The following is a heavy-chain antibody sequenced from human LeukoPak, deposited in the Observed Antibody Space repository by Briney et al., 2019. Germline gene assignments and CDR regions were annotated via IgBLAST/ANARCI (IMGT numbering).Heavy chain of an antibody. CDR2: INHSGST. V-gene: IGHV4-34*01. D-gene: IGHD2-15*01. Sequence: PSETLSLTCAVHGGSFSGYYWSWIRQPPGKGLEWIGEINHSGSTNYNPSLKSRVTISVDTSKNQFSLKLSSVTAADTAVYYCARATRTDCSGGSCYSYNWFDSWGQGTLVTVSS. CDR3: ARATRTDCSGGSCYSYNWFDS. J-gene: IGHJ5*01. CDR1: GGSFSGYY.